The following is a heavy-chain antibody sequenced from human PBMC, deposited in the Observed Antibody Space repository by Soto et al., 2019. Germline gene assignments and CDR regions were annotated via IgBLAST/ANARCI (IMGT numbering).Heavy chain of an antibody. D-gene: IGHD2-15*01. CDR1: GGTFSSYT. J-gene: IGHJ6*02. V-gene: IGHV1-69*08. CDR2: IIPILGIA. CDR3: ARELLTCSGSSCYPPYGMDV. Sequence: QVQLVQSGAEVKKPGSSVKVSCKASGGTFSSYTISWVRQAPGQGLEWMGRIIPILGIANYAQKFQGRVTITADKSTSTAYMELSSLRSEDTAVYYCARELLTCSGSSCYPPYGMDVWGQGTTVTVSS.